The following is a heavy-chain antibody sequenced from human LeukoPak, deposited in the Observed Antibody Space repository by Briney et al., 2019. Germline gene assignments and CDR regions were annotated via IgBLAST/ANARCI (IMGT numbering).Heavy chain of an antibody. D-gene: IGHD6-19*01. CDR1: GGSISSSNW. V-gene: IGHV4-4*02. Sequence: PSETLSLTCAVSGGSISSSNWWSWVRQPPGKGLEWIGEIYLSGSTNYNPSLKSRVTISVDKSKNQFSLKLSSVTAADTAVYYCARVRSSGWFVDYWGQGTLVTVSS. CDR2: IYLSGST. J-gene: IGHJ4*02. CDR3: ARVRSSGWFVDY.